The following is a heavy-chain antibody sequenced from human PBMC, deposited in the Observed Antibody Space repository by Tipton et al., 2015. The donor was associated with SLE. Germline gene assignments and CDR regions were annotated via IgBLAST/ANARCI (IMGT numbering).Heavy chain of an antibody. CDR1: GGAISRSTYF. Sequence: SGGAISRSTYFWGWIRQPPGKGLEWIGYVDNSGSTNYNPSLRSRLTISVDTSRNQFSLKLNSLTAADTAVYYCARTSLGFNFWTGSPFDPWGQGTPVTVSS. CDR3: ARTSLGFNFWTGSPFDP. J-gene: IGHJ5*02. CDR2: VDNSGST. V-gene: IGHV4-61*05. D-gene: IGHD3/OR15-3a*01.